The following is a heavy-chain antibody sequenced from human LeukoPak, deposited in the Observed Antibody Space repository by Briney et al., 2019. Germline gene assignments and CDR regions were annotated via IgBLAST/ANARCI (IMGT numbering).Heavy chain of an antibody. CDR2: INHSGST. J-gene: IGHJ5*02. Sequence: SETLSLTCAVYGGSFSGYYWSWIRQPPGKGLEWIGEINHSGSTNYNPSLKSPVTISVDTSKNQFYLKLSSVTAADTAVYYCARHLSLSGGYYYWFDPWGQGTLVTVSS. V-gene: IGHV4-34*01. CDR3: ARHLSLSGGYYYWFDP. D-gene: IGHD3-22*01. CDR1: GGSFSGYY.